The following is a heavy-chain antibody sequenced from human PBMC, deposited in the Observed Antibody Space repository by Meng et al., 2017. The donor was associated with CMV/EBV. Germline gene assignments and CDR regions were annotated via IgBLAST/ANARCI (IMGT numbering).Heavy chain of an antibody. CDR1: GYTFTGYH. Sequence: ASVKVSCKSSGYTFTGYHMHWVRQAPGQQLEWMGWINPNSGGTNYAQKFQGRVTMTRDTSISTAYMELSRLRSDDTAVYYCARDLKRWRITIFPYWGQGTLVTVSS. CDR2: INPNSGGT. D-gene: IGHD3-3*01. V-gene: IGHV1-2*02. J-gene: IGHJ4*02. CDR3: ARDLKRWRITIFPY.